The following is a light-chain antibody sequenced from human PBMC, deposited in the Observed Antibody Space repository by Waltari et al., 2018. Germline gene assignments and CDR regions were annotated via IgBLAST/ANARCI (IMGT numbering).Light chain of an antibody. CDR2: TTN. Sequence: QNVVTQEPSFSVSPGGTVTLTCGLSSGPVSTSHYPSWYQQTPGQPPRALIYTTNIRSSGVPVRFSGSILGNKSALTSTGAQADDDSDYYCLLYLGGSSLSFGGGTKVTVL. V-gene: IGLV8-61*01. CDR3: LLYLGGSSLS. CDR1: SGPVSTSHY. J-gene: IGLJ2*01.